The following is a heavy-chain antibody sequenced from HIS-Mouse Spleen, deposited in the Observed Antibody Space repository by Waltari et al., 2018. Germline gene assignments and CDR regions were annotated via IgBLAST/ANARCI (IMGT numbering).Heavy chain of an antibody. V-gene: IGHV5-51*03. CDR3: ARLRYSSSWLEYFQH. CDR2: IYPGDSGT. D-gene: IGHD6-13*01. CDR1: GYRFTSYW. J-gene: IGHJ1*01. Sequence: EAQLVQSGAEVKKPAESLKISCTGAGYRFTSYWIGWLLLMHGKGREWMGIIYPGDSGTTYSPSFQGQVTISADKSISTAYLQWSSLKASDTAMYYCARLRYSSSWLEYFQHWGQGTLVTVSS.